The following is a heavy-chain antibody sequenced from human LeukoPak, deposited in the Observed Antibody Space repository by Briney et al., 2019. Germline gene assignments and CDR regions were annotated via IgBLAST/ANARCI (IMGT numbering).Heavy chain of an antibody. CDR1: GYTFTSYG. J-gene: IGHJ3*02. Sequence: ASVKVSCKASGYTFTSYGISWVRQAPGQGLEWMGWINPNSGGTNYAQKFQGRVTMTRDTSISTAYMELSSLRSEDTAVYYCAIQPDAFDIWGQGTMVTVSS. D-gene: IGHD1-1*01. CDR2: INPNSGGT. V-gene: IGHV1-2*02. CDR3: AIQPDAFDI.